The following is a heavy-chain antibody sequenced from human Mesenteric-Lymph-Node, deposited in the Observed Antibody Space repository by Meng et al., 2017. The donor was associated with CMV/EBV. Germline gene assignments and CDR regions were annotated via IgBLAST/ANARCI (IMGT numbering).Heavy chain of an antibody. Sequence: SLKISCAASGFTFDDCAMHWVRQAPGKGLEGVSGISWNSGSIGYADSVKGRFTISRDNAKNSLYLQMNSLRAEDTAVYYCAKDPPDYWGQGTLVTVSS. V-gene: IGHV3-9*01. CDR3: AKDPPDY. CDR1: GFTFDDCA. J-gene: IGHJ4*02. CDR2: ISWNSGSI.